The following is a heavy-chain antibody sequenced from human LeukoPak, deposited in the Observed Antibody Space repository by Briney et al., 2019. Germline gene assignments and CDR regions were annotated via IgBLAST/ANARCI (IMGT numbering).Heavy chain of an antibody. D-gene: IGHD2-2*01. CDR2: ISESSRDT. V-gene: IGHV3-23*01. Sequence: GGSLRLSCVASGFTFSTYAMTWFRQPPGKGLEWVTTISESSRDTYYADSVKGRFTASRDNSKNTLYLQMNSLRADDTAVYYCVKGGWGYALDYWGQGTLVTVSS. CDR1: GFTFSTYA. J-gene: IGHJ4*02. CDR3: VKGGWGYALDY.